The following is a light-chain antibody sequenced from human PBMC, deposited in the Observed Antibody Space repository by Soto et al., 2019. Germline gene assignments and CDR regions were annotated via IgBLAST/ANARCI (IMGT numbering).Light chain of an antibody. CDR2: AAS. CDR3: QESYRTPRT. CDR1: QTINAY. Sequence: DIQMTQSPSSLSASVGDRVTITCRASQTINAYLNWYQQKPGKAPKLLIYAASSLQSGVPSRFSGSGSGTDFTLTISSLQPEDFATYYCQESYRTPRTFGQETRLEI. V-gene: IGKV1-39*01. J-gene: IGKJ2*01.